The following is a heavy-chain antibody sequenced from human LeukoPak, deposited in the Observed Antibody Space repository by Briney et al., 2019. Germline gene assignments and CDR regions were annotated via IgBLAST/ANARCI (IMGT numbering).Heavy chain of an antibody. CDR3: ARGTYSDSGASRWFDP. CDR1: GGSISSGGYY. J-gene: IGHJ5*02. V-gene: IGHV4-31*03. Sequence: KPSETLSLTCTVSGGSISSGGYYWSWIRQHPGKGLEWIGYIYYSGSTYYNPSLKSRVTISVDTSKNQFSLKLSSVTAADTAVYYCARGTYSDSGASRWFDPWGQGTLVTVSS. D-gene: IGHD3-22*01. CDR2: IYYSGST.